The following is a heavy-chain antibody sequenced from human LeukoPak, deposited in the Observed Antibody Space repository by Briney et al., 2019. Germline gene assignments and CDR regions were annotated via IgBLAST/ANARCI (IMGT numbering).Heavy chain of an antibody. CDR2: ISWNSGSI. V-gene: IGHV3-9*01. CDR3: AKAMVVSATGGAFDY. D-gene: IGHD2-15*01. Sequence: GRSLRLSCAASRFTFCDYAMHWVRQAPGKGLEWVSGISWNSGSIVYADSVKGRFTISRDNAKNSLYLQMNSLGAEDTALYYCAKAMVVSATGGAFDYWGQGTLVTVSS. J-gene: IGHJ4*02. CDR1: RFTFCDYA.